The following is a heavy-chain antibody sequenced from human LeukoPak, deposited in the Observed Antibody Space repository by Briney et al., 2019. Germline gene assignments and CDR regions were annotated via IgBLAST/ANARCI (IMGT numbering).Heavy chain of an antibody. Sequence: GGSLRLSCAASGFTFSNAWMSWVRQAPGKGLEWVGRIKSKTDGGTTDYAAPVKGRFTISRDDSKNTLDLQMNSLKTEDTAVYYCTTSPVPTSSDYWGQGTLVTVSS. D-gene: IGHD2-2*01. CDR3: TTSPVPTSSDY. CDR1: GFTFSNAW. V-gene: IGHV3-15*01. CDR2: IKSKTDGGTT. J-gene: IGHJ4*02.